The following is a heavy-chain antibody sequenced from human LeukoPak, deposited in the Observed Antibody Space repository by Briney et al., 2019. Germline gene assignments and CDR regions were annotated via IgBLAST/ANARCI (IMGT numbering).Heavy chain of an antibody. CDR1: GLTLSTYA. CDR3: ASSPRIVGRLDYYYYMDV. D-gene: IGHD6-6*01. CDR2: IIPMFGSA. V-gene: IGHV1-69*05. Sequence: ASVRVSCTASGLTLSTYAISWVRQAPGQGLEWVGGIIPMFGSAHYAQKFQDRVTITTDESTTIAYMELSSLRSEDTAVYYCASSPRIVGRLDYYYYMDVWGKGTTVTVSS. J-gene: IGHJ6*03.